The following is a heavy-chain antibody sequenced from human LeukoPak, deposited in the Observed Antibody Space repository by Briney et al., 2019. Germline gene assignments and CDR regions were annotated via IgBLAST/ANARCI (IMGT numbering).Heavy chain of an antibody. CDR1: GYTFTGYY. Sequence: RASVKVSCKASGYTFTGYYMHWVRQAPGQGLEWMGWINPNSGGTSYAQKFQGRVTMTRDTSISTAYMELSRLRSDDSAVYYCARDGSGSYTDNWFDPWGQGTLVTVS. CDR3: ARDGSGSYTDNWFDP. D-gene: IGHD3-10*01. CDR2: INPNSGGT. V-gene: IGHV1-2*02. J-gene: IGHJ5*02.